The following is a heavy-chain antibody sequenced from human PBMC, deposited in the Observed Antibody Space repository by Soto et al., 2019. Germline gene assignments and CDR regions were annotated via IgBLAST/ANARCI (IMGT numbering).Heavy chain of an antibody. D-gene: IGHD6-13*01. CDR2: ISYDGSNK. CDR1: GFTFSSYG. J-gene: IGHJ6*02. V-gene: IGHV3-30*18. CDR3: AKELAAAGTSEYYYYGMDV. Sequence: SLRLSCAASGFTFSSYGMHWVRQAPGKGLEWVAVISYDGSNKYYADSVKGRFTISRDNSKNTLYLQMNSLRAEDTAVYYCAKELAAAGTSEYYYYGMDVWGQGTTVTVSS.